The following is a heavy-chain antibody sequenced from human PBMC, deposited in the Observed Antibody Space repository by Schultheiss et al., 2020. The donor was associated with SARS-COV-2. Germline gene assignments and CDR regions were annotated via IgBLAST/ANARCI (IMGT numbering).Heavy chain of an antibody. CDR1: GFSLSTSGVG. V-gene: IGHV2-26*01. Sequence: SGPTLVKPTQTLTLTCTFSGFSLSTSGVGVGWIRQPPGKALEWLAHILASGQKSYRTSLKSRLTISKDPSKSQVVLAMTNIDPVDTATYFCARVTRPDTAVAGFDYWGQGTLVTVSS. D-gene: IGHD5-18*01. CDR2: ILASGQK. J-gene: IGHJ4*02. CDR3: ARVTRPDTAVAGFDY.